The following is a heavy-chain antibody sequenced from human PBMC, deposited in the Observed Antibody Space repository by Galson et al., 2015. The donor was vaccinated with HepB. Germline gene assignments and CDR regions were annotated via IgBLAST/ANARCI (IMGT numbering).Heavy chain of an antibody. CDR1: GYTFTNYG. CDR2: IRADNGNT. D-gene: IGHD3-3*01. CDR3: ARVDYDFWSGYYSNYYDMAV. V-gene: IGHV1-18*01. Sequence: SVKVSCKASGYTFTNYGIGWVRQAPGHGLEWMGWIRADNGNTKYAQKLQGRVTMTTDTSTSTAYMELRSLRSDDTAVYYCARVDYDFWSGYYSNYYDMAVWSKGTTVTVSS. J-gene: IGHJ6*03.